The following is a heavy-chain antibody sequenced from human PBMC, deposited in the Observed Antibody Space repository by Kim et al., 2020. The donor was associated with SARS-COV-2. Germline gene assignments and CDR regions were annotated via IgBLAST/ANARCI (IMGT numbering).Heavy chain of an antibody. CDR2: ISSSGSTI. CDR3: ARDAATVVLRDFNYFDY. V-gene: IGHV3-48*03. Sequence: GGSLRLSCAASGFTFSSYEMNWVRQAPGKGLEWVSYISSSGSTIYYADSVKGRFTISRDNAKNSLYLQMNSLRAEDTAVYYCARDAATVVLRDFNYFDYWGQGTLVTVSS. D-gene: IGHD4-17*01. CDR1: GFTFSSYE. J-gene: IGHJ4*02.